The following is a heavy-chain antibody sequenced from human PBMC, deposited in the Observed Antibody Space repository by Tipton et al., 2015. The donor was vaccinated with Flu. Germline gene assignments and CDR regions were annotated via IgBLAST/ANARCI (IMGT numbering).Heavy chain of an antibody. CDR3: AGVLRSYSDDY. CDR1: GFTFSDYY. J-gene: IGHJ4*02. D-gene: IGHD1-26*01. CDR2: IGKVGGDM. V-gene: IGHV3-11*01. Sequence: SLRLSCAASGFTFSDYYLSWIRQAPGKGLEWVSYIGKVGGDMNYADSVKGRFTISRDNAKNSLYLQMNSLRAEDTAVYYCAGVLRSYSDDYWGQGTLVTVST.